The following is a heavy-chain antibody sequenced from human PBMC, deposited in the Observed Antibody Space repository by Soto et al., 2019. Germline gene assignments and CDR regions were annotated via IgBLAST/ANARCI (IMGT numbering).Heavy chain of an antibody. D-gene: IGHD1-7*01. Sequence: ASVKVSCKASGYTFTSYDINWVRQATGQGLEWMGWMNPNSGNTGYAQKFQGRVTMTRNTSISTAYMELSSLRSEDTAVYYCARGRGITGTTGLGYWGQVNLVTVSS. CDR2: MNPNSGNT. J-gene: IGHJ4*02. CDR3: ARGRGITGTTGLGY. CDR1: GYTFTSYD. V-gene: IGHV1-8*01.